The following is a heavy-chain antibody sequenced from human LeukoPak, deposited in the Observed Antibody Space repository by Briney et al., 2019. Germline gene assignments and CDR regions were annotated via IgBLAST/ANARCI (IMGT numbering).Heavy chain of an antibody. Sequence: SETLSLTCTVSGGSFSGYYWSWIRQPPGKGLEWIAYIYYSGSTNYNPSLKSRVTISVDTSKKQFSLKLSSVTAADAAVYYCARHLTGTRSLDYWGERTLVTVSS. V-gene: IGHV4-59*08. CDR2: IYYSGST. D-gene: IGHD1-14*01. J-gene: IGHJ4*02. CDR1: GGSFSGYY. CDR3: ARHLTGTRSLDY.